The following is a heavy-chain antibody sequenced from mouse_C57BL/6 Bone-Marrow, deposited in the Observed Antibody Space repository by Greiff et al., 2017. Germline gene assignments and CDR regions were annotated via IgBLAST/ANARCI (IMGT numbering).Heavy chain of an antibody. Sequence: VQLQQSGPVLVKPGASVKMSCKASGYTFTDYYMNWVKQSHGKSLEWIGVINPYNGGTSYNQKFKGKATLTVDKSSSTAYMELNSLTSEDSAVYYWATGFYWYFDVWGTGTTVTVSS. CDR3: ATGFYWYFDV. CDR2: INPYNGGT. CDR1: GYTFTDYY. J-gene: IGHJ1*03. V-gene: IGHV1-19*01.